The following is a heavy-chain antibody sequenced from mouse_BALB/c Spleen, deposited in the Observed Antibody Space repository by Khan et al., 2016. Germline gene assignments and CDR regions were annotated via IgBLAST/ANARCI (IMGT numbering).Heavy chain of an antibody. CDR2: ISYSGST. CDR3: VRSGARDGNFPY. CDR1: GYSITSDYA. V-gene: IGHV3-2*02. D-gene: IGHD2-1*01. Sequence: EVQLQESGPGLVKPSQSLSLTCTVTGYSITSDYAWNWLRQFPGNKLEWMGHISYSGSTSYNPSLNSRISIPRDTSKNQFFLQLNSVTAEDTATYYCVRSGARDGNFPYWGQGTLVTVSA. J-gene: IGHJ3*01.